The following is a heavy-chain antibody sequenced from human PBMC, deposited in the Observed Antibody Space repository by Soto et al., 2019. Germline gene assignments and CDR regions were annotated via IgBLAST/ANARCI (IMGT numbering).Heavy chain of an antibody. D-gene: IGHD3-3*01. CDR2: VSDSGCIT. V-gene: IGHV3-23*01. CDR3: SKDGPHYDFWGGASYYYGMDV. CDR1: GFTFSNNA. Sequence: PGGSLRLSCAASGFTFSNNAMSWVRQAPGQGLEWVSGVSDSGCITYDADSVKGRFTISRDNSKNTLYLQMNSLRAEDTAVYYCSKDGPHYDFWGGASYYYGMDVWGQGTTVTVSS. J-gene: IGHJ6*02.